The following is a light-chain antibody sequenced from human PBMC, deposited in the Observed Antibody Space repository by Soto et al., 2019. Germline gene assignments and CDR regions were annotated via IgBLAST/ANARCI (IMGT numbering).Light chain of an antibody. V-gene: IGLV2-14*01. CDR2: EVT. Sequence: QSALTQPASMSGSPGQSITISCTGTSSDVGGYNYVSWYQQHPGKAPKLMIYEVTYRPSGISNRFSGSKSGNTASLTISGLQAEDEAYYYCSSYTRSSVLFGGGTKLTVL. CDR1: SSDVGGYNY. CDR3: SSYTRSSVL. J-gene: IGLJ2*01.